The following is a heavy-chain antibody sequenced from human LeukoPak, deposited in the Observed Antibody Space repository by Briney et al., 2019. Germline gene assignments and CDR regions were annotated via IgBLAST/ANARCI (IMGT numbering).Heavy chain of an antibody. V-gene: IGHV4-39*07. D-gene: IGHD3-3*01. Sequence: SSETLSLTCTVSGVSIRSGTFYWAWIRQPPGKGLEWIATMHYSGRTYNNPSLRSRVTISVDKSKNQFSLKLSSVTAADTAVYYCAREDYDDSGAWYFDLWGRGTLVTVSS. J-gene: IGHJ2*01. CDR3: AREDYDDSGAWYFDL. CDR2: MHYSGRT. CDR1: GVSIRSGTFY.